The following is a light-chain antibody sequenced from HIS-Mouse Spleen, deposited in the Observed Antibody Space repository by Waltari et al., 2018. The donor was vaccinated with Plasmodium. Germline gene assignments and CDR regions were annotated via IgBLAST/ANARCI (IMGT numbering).Light chain of an antibody. J-gene: IGKJ2*01. V-gene: IGKV3-15*01. CDR2: GAS. Sequence: EIVMTQSPATLSVSPGERATLSCRASQSVSSNLAWYQQKPGQAPRLLIYGASTRATGIPARFSCSGSVTEFTLIISSMQSEDFAVYYCQQYNNWPPYTFGQGTKLEIK. CDR3: QQYNNWPPYT. CDR1: QSVSSN.